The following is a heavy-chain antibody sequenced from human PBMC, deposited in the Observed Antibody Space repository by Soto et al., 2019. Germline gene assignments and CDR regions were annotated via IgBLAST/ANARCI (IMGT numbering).Heavy chain of an antibody. V-gene: IGHV3-30*18. D-gene: IGHD5-12*01. CDR2: ISYDGSNK. CDR3: AKDLDSGYDFLDY. J-gene: IGHJ4*02. Sequence: GGSLRLSCAASGFTFSSYGMHWVRQAPGKGLEWVAVISYDGSNKYYADSVKGRFTISRDNSKNTLYLQMNSLRAEDTAVYYCAKDLDSGYDFLDYWGQGTLVTVSS. CDR1: GFTFSSYG.